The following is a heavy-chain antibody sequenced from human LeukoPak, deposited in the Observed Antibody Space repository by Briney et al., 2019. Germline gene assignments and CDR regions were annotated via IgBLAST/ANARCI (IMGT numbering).Heavy chain of an antibody. D-gene: IGHD1-26*01. V-gene: IGHV1-18*01. J-gene: IGHJ5*02. Sequence: ASVKVSCQASGSTFPSYGISWVRPAPGQGLEWMGWISAYNGNTNYAQKLQGRVTMTTDTSTSTAYMELRSLRSDDTAVYYCARGGGATTLAKNWFDPWGQGTLVTVSS. CDR2: ISAYNGNT. CDR1: GSTFPSYG. CDR3: ARGGGATTLAKNWFDP.